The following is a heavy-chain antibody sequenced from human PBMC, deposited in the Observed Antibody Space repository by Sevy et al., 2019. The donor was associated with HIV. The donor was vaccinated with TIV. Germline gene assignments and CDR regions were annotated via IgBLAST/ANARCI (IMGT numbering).Heavy chain of an antibody. CDR3: AKDTGYSSSWLDY. Sequence: GGSLRLSCTASGFISSPYWMHWVRQAPGKGLEWVSGISWNSGSIGYADSVKGRFTISRDNAKNSLYLQMNSLRAEDMALYYCAKDTGYSSSWLDYWGQGTLVTVSS. CDR1: GFISSPYW. D-gene: IGHD6-13*01. V-gene: IGHV3-9*02. J-gene: IGHJ4*02. CDR2: ISWNSGSI.